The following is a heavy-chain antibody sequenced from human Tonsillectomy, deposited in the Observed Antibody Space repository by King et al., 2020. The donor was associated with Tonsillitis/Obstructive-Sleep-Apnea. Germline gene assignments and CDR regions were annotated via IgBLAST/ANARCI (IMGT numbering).Heavy chain of an antibody. CDR3: AKEGDQLPHLDY. V-gene: IGHV3-23*04. CDR2: ISGSGGTT. CDR1: GFTFSSYV. J-gene: IGHJ4*02. D-gene: IGHD2-2*01. Sequence: VQLVESGGGLVRPGGSLRLSCAASGFTFSSYVMSWVRQAPGKGLEWVSAISGSGGTTYYADSVKGRFTISRDNSKNTLYLQMNSLRAEDTAMYYCAKEGDQLPHLDYCGQGTLVTVSS.